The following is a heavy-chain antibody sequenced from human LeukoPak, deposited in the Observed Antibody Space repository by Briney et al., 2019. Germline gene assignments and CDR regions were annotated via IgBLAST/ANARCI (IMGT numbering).Heavy chain of an antibody. V-gene: IGHV4-39*01. Sequence: SETLSLLCSVSGGSISSSNYSGGWIRQPPGKGLEWIGSICYSGSTYSSGSTYYNPSLKSRVTISVDTSNNQFSLKLSSVTAADTAVYYCARHGFGGYCSGSPCYFAYWGQEPRSTASS. J-gene: IGHJ4*02. CDR1: GGSISSSNYS. CDR3: ARHGFGGYCSGSPCYFAY. CDR2: ICYSGSTYSSGST. D-gene: IGHD2-15*01.